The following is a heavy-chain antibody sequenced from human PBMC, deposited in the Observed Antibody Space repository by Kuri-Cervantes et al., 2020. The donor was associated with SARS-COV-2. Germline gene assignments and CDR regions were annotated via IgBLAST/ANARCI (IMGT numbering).Heavy chain of an antibody. CDR2: INPSGGST. D-gene: IGHD3-3*01. Sequence: ASVKVSCKASGYTFTSYYMHWVRQAPGQGLEWMGIINPSGGSTSYAQKFQGRVTMTRDTSTSTVYMELSSLRTEDTALYYCAKAETRVLEWLPLDYWGQGTVVTVSS. CDR3: AKAETRVLEWLPLDY. J-gene: IGHJ4*02. CDR1: GYTFTSYY. V-gene: IGHV1-46*01.